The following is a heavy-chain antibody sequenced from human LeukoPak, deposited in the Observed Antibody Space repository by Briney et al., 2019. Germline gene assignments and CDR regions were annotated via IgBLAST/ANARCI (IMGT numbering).Heavy chain of an antibody. CDR3: ARFNPYQLLGPDAFDI. J-gene: IGHJ3*02. V-gene: IGHV1-69*13. CDR2: IIPIFGTA. CDR1: GGTFSSYA. D-gene: IGHD2-2*01. Sequence: SVKVSCKSSGGTFSSYAISWVRQAPGQGLEWMGGIIPIFGTANYAQKFQGRVTITADESTSTAYMELSSLRSEDTAVYYCARFNPYQLLGPDAFDIWGQGTVVTVSS.